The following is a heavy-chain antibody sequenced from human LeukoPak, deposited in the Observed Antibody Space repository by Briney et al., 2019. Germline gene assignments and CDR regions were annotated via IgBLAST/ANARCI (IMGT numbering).Heavy chain of an antibody. Sequence: SSETLSLTCTVSGGSISSSSYYWGWIRQPPGKGLEWIGSIYYSGSTYYNPSLKSRVTISVDTSKNQFSLKLSSVTAADTAVYYCVRDLSYGGFLPYWYFDLWGRGTLVTVSS. CDR1: GGSISSSSYY. CDR3: VRDLSYGGFLPYWYFDL. J-gene: IGHJ2*01. D-gene: IGHD5-18*01. V-gene: IGHV4-39*07. CDR2: IYYSGST.